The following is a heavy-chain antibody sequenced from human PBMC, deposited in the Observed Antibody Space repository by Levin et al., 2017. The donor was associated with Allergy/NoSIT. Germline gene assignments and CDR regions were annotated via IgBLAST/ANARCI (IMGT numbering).Heavy chain of an antibody. CDR3: ASSVYGGYRGHFDL. CDR1: GNSFTSHW. D-gene: IGHD4-17*01. V-gene: IGHV5-51*01. Sequence: KVSCTGPGNSFTSHWIGWVRQMPGIGLECMGIIYPGDSDIRYNPSFQGQVTIPADKSINTAYLQWSSLKASDTAMYYCASSVYGGYRGHFDLWGRGTLVTVSS. J-gene: IGHJ2*01. CDR2: IYPGDSDI.